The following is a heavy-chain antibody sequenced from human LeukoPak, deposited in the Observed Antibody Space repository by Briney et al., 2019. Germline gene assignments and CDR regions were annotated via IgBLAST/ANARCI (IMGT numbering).Heavy chain of an antibody. CDR3: ARVPGPYYYDSSGYRPFDY. CDR2: INPNSGGT. Sequence: ASVKVSCKASGYTFTGYYMHWVRQAPGQGLEWMGWINPNSGGTNYAQKFQGRVTMTRDTSISTAYMELSRLRSDDTAVYYCARVPGPYYYDSSGYRPFDYWGQGTLVTVSS. D-gene: IGHD3-22*01. CDR1: GYTFTGYY. V-gene: IGHV1-2*02. J-gene: IGHJ4*02.